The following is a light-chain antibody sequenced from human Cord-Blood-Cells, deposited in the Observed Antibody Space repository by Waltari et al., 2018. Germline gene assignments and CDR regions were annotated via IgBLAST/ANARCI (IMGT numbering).Light chain of an antibody. CDR3: HSYDSSLSGYV. Sequence: QSVPSHPPSVSGAPGQRVPLSCTGSSSNIRAGYDVLWYQQLPGTAPKLLIYGNSNQPSGVPDRFSVSKSGTSASLAITGLQAEDEADYYCHSYDSSLSGYVFGTGTKVTVL. V-gene: IGLV1-40*01. CDR1: SSNIRAGYD. J-gene: IGLJ1*01. CDR2: GNS.